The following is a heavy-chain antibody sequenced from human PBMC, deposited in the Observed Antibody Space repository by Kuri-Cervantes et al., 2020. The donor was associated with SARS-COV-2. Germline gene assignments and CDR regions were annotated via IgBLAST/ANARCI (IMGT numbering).Heavy chain of an antibody. V-gene: IGHV1-3*01. CDR1: GYTSTSYA. CDR3: ARVAGYCSSTSCVGMDV. Sequence: ASVKVSCKASGYTSTSYAMHWVRQAPGQRLEWMGWINAGNGNTKYSQKFQGRVTITRDTSASTAYMELSSLRSEDTAVYYCARVAGYCSSTSCVGMDVWGQGTTVTVSS. J-gene: IGHJ6*02. CDR2: INAGNGNT. D-gene: IGHD2-2*01.